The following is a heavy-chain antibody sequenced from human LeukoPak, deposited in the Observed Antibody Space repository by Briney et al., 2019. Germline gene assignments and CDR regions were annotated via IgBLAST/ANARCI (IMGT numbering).Heavy chain of an antibody. CDR3: ARGYGSGSYYNVVDYYYGMDV. CDR1: GYTFTSYA. J-gene: IGHJ6*04. D-gene: IGHD3-10*01. Sequence: ASVKVSCKASGYTFTSYAMHWVRQAPGQRLEWMGWINAGNGNTKYSQKFQGRVTITRDTSASTAYMELSSLRSEDTAVYYCARGYGSGSYYNVVDYYYGMDVWGKGTTVTVSS. V-gene: IGHV1-3*01. CDR2: INAGNGNT.